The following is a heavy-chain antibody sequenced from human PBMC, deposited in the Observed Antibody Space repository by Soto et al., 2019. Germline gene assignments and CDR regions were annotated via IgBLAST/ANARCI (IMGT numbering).Heavy chain of an antibody. CDR1: GGSISSSSYY. CDR3: ARVPVIQLWLPGEDYYYGMDV. CDR2: IYYSGST. J-gene: IGHJ6*02. D-gene: IGHD5-18*01. Sequence: SETLSLTCTVSGGSISSSSYYWGWIRQPPGKGLEWIGSIYYSGSTYYNPSLKSRVTISVDTSKNQFSLKLSSVTAADTAVYYCARVPVIQLWLPGEDYYYGMDVWGQGTTVTVSS. V-gene: IGHV4-39*01.